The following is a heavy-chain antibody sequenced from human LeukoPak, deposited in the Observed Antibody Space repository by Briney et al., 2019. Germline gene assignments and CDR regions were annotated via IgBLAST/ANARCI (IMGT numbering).Heavy chain of an antibody. Sequence: GGSLRLSCAASGFTFSMSWMTWVRQAPGKGLEWVASINGDTSEIHYVDSVKGRFTISRDNTKDSLYLQMNSLRAEDTAVYYCAKSYYDFWSGYYQTFDYWGQGTLVTVSS. J-gene: IGHJ4*02. CDR2: INGDTSEI. D-gene: IGHD3-3*01. CDR3: AKSYYDFWSGYYQTFDY. V-gene: IGHV3-7*01. CDR1: GFTFSMSW.